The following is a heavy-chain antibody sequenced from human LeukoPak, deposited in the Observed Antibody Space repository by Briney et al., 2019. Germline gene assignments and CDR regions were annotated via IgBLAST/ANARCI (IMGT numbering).Heavy chain of an antibody. V-gene: IGHV3-11*01. Sequence: GGSLRLSCAASGFTFSDYYMSWIRQAPGKGLEWVSYISSSGSTIYYADSVKGRFTISRDNAKNSLYLQMNSLRAEDTAVYYCARRGEMATLDYYYYMDVWGKGTTVTISS. CDR1: GFTFSDYY. J-gene: IGHJ6*03. CDR2: ISSSGSTI. CDR3: ARRGEMATLDYYYYMDV. D-gene: IGHD5-24*01.